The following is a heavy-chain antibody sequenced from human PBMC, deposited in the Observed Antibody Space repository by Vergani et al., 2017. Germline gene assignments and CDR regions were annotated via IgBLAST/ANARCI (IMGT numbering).Heavy chain of an antibody. CDR2: ISYDGTEK. J-gene: IGHJ4*02. D-gene: IGHD2-15*01. CDR1: GFSFGDYA. Sequence: QVQLVETGGGVVQPGGSLRLSCAASGFSFGDYAMHWVRQAPGKGLEWVGVISYDGTEKKYAGSVNGRFTISRDNSKKMMSLQMNSLRVEDTAVYYCARGGKGIIMVVPSTHLWGQGTQVSVS. V-gene: IGHV3-30*04. CDR3: ARGGKGIIMVVPSTHL.